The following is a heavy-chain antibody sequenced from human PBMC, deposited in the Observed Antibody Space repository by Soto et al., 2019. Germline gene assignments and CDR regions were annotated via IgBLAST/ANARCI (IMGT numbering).Heavy chain of an antibody. CDR3: AREGGFGVVIRIEDWFDP. V-gene: IGHV3-30-3*01. J-gene: IGHJ5*02. D-gene: IGHD3-3*01. CDR1: GFTFSSYA. CDR2: ISYDGSNK. Sequence: VQLVESGGGVVQPGRSLRLSCAASGFTFSSYAMHWVRQAPGKGLEWVAVISYDGSNKYYADSVKGRFTISRDNSKNTLYLQMNSLRAEDTAVYYCAREGGFGVVIRIEDWFDPWGQGTLVTVSS.